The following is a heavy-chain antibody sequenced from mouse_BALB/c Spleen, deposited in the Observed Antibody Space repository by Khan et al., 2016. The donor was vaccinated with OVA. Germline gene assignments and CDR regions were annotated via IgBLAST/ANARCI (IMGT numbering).Heavy chain of an antibody. Sequence: VKLQESGAELAKPGASVKMSCKASGYTFTAYWVHWVKQRPGQGLEWIGYIDPSTDYTEYNQRFKDKATLTTDKSSSTAYMQLSSLTSEDSAVYYCARRGLDGIFAYWGQGTLVTVSA. CDR3: ARRGLDGIFAY. CDR1: GYTFTAYW. V-gene: IGHV1-7*01. D-gene: IGHD2-1*01. CDR2: IDPSTDYT. J-gene: IGHJ3*01.